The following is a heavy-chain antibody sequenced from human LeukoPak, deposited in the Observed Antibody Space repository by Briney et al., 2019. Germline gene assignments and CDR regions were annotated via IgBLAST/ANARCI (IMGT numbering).Heavy chain of an antibody. V-gene: IGHV4-31*03. D-gene: IGHD5-12*01. Sequence: SETLSLTCTVSGGSVSSGSYYWRWIRQHPGKGLEWIGYIYYSGSTYYNPSLKSRVTISVDTSKNQFSLKLSSVTAADTAVYYCARVAGYPNYYFDYWGQGTLVTVSS. CDR2: IYYSGST. CDR3: ARVAGYPNYYFDY. CDR1: GGSVSSGSYY. J-gene: IGHJ4*02.